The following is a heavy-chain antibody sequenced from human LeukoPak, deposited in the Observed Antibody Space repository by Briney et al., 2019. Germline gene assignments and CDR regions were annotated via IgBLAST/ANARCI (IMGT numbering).Heavy chain of an antibody. V-gene: IGHV3-48*03. CDR2: IDRSGSTI. CDR1: GFSFSNYE. J-gene: IGHJ6*03. Sequence: GSLRLSCAASGFSFSNYEMNWVRQAPGKGLEWVSYIDRSGSTIHYEDSVKGRFTISRDNAKNSLYLQMNSLRAEDTAVYYCARRERRTYGSGSYHLYYYYYMDVWGKGTTVTVSS. CDR3: ARRERRTYGSGSYHLYYYYYMDV. D-gene: IGHD3-10*01.